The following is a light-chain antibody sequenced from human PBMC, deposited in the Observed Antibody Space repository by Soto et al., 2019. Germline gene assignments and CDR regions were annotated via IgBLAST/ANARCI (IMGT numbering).Light chain of an antibody. CDR1: QTVISRF. V-gene: IGKV3-20*01. J-gene: IGKJ4*01. Sequence: ETVLTQSPGTLSLSPGERATLSCRASQTVISRFLAWYQQKPGQAPRLLIYGASNRATGIPDRFSGSGSGTDFTLTISRLEPEDFAVYYCQQYDSSPLTFGGGTKVEIK. CDR3: QQYDSSPLT. CDR2: GAS.